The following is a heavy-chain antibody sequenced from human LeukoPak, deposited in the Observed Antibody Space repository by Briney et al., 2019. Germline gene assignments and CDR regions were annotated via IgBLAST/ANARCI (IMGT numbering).Heavy chain of an antibody. D-gene: IGHD3-10*01. J-gene: IGHJ5*02. Sequence: GGSLRLSCAASGFTFTSAWMSWLRQTPEKGLEWVAHMNEDGSGRFYVDSAKGRFTISRDDTQNSVYLQMNSLRVENTAVYYCAAWFGESVPWGQGTLVTVSS. CDR2: MNEDGSGR. V-gene: IGHV3-7*01. CDR1: GFTFTSAW. CDR3: AAWFGESVP.